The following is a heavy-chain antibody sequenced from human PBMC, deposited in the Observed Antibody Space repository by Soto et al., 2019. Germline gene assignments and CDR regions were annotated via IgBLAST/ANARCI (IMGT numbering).Heavy chain of an antibody. CDR1: GFTFSDYG. CDR2: IRSKSSGGTT. CDR3: TGRDFWSPYYTGDY. J-gene: IGHJ4*02. D-gene: IGHD3-3*01. V-gene: IGHV3-49*04. Sequence: PGWSLRLSCTTSGFTFSDYGMSWVRQAPGKGLEWVGFIRSKSSGGTTEYAASVKGRFIISRDDSKSIAYLQMNSLKTEDTAVYYCTGRDFWSPYYTGDYWGQGTLVTVSS.